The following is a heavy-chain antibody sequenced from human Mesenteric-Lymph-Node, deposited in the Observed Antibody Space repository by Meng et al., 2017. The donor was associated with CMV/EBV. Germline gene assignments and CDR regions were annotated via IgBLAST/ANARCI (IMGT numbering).Heavy chain of an antibody. J-gene: IGHJ4*02. D-gene: IGHD5-18*01. Sequence: GESLKISCAASGFTFSSYSMNWVRQAPGKGLEWVSYISSSSSTIYYADSVKGRFTISRDNSKNSLYLQMNSLTTEDTALYFCARGGPARGYSNGYDFDYWGQGTLVAVSS. V-gene: IGHV3-48*04. CDR3: ARGGPARGYSNGYDFDY. CDR1: GFTFSSYS. CDR2: ISSSSSTI.